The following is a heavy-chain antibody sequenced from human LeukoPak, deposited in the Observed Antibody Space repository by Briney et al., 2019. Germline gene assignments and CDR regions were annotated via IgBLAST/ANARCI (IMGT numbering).Heavy chain of an antibody. CDR1: GFTFSSYA. V-gene: IGHV3-30*04. J-gene: IGHJ4*02. Sequence: PGRSLRLSCAASGFTFSSYAMHWVRQAPGKGLEWVAVISYDGSNKYYADSVKGRFTISRDNSKNTLYLQMNSLRAEDTAVYYCANMELERPRGDDYWGQGTLVTVSS. CDR2: ISYDGSNK. D-gene: IGHD1-1*01. CDR3: ANMELERPRGDDY.